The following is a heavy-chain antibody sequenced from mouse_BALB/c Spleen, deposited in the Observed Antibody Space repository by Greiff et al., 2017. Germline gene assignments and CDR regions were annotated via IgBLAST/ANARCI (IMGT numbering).Heavy chain of an antibody. D-gene: IGHD2-1*01. Sequence: DGKLVESGGGLVKPGGSLKLSCAASGFTFSSYAMSWVRQTPEKRLEWVASISSGGSTYYPDSVKGRFTISRDNARNILYLQMSSLRSEDTAMYYCARREYGNYEIAYWGQGTLVTVSA. CDR3: ARREYGNYEIAY. V-gene: IGHV5-6-5*01. CDR1: GFTFSSYA. CDR2: ISSGGST. J-gene: IGHJ3*01.